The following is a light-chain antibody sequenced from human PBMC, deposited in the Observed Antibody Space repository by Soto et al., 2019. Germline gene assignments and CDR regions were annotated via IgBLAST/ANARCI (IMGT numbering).Light chain of an antibody. CDR3: QHDNNWST. V-gene: IGKV3-15*01. CDR2: GAS. Sequence: EIVMTQSPASLSVSPGERATLSCRASQSVRSNLAWYQQKPGQAPRLLISGASTRAPGIPVRFSGSGSGTEFTLTISSLQSEDFAVDYCQHDNNWSTFGQGTRLEIK. CDR1: QSVRSN. J-gene: IGKJ5*01.